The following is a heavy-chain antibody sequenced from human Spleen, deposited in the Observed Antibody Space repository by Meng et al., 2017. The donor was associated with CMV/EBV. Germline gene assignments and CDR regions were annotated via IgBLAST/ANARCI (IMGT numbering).Heavy chain of an antibody. CDR1: GYSFINYW. Sequence: GESLKISCKASGYSFINYWIGWVRQMPGKGLEWMGIFYPGDSEVRYSPSFQGQVTFSVDVSISTAYLQWNSLKPSDTAMYYCARTKGYSSSWYPSYWGQGTLVTVSS. CDR3: ARTKGYSSSWYPSY. CDR2: FYPGDSEV. D-gene: IGHD6-13*01. J-gene: IGHJ4*02. V-gene: IGHV5-51*01.